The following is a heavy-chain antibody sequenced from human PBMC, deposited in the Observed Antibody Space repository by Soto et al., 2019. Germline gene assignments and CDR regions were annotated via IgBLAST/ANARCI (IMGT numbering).Heavy chain of an antibody. Sequence: EVQLLDSGGGLVQPGGSLRLSCAAPGFTLSSYAMNWVRQAPGKGLEWVSGISGSGGSTYYADSAKGRFTISRDNSENTFYLQRNSLRAEDTAVYYCAQERIPHSNYYGMEVWGQGTNVTVSS. V-gene: IGHV3-23*01. J-gene: IGHJ6*02. CDR1: GFTLSSYA. CDR2: ISGSGGST. CDR3: AQERIPHSNYYGMEV.